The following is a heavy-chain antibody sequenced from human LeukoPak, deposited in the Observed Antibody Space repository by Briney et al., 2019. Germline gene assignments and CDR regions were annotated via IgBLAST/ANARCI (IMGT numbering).Heavy chain of an antibody. J-gene: IGHJ6*02. D-gene: IGHD3-9*01. CDR1: GFTFSSYA. CDR2: IRGSGGST. V-gene: IGHV3-23*01. CDR3: AKVEDRGGRYFDWLSSLYGMDV. Sequence: GWFLRFCGAASGFTFSSYAMNLVRQAPGKVLEWFSVIRGSGGSTYSHDSVKGRFTISRDTSRSTLNLQMNSLRAEDKAVYYCAKVEDRGGRYFDWLSSLYGMDVWGQGTTVTVSS.